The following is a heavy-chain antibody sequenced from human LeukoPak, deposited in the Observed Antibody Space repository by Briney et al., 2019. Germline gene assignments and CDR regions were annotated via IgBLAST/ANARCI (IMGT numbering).Heavy chain of an antibody. CDR1: GFTFSNYG. J-gene: IGHJ4*02. Sequence: GGSLRLSCAASGFTFSNYGMQWVRQAPGKVLEWVVVISHDGSNNNYADSVKGRFTISRDNSKNTLYLQMNSLRPEDTAVYYCAKVRVGTAHFDYWGQGTLVTVSS. CDR2: ISHDGSNN. V-gene: IGHV3-30*18. CDR3: AKVRVGTAHFDY. D-gene: IGHD2-21*02.